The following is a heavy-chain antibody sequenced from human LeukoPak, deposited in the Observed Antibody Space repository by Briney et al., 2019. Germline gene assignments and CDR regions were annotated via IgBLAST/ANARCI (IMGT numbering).Heavy chain of an antibody. CDR3: ARLPTVWFAY. V-gene: IGHV3-66*01. Sequence: TGGSLRLSCAASGFTVSSNYMSWVRQAPGKGLEWVSVIYSGGSTYYADSVKGRFTISRDNSKSTLYLQMNSLRAEDTAVYYCARLPTVWFAYWGQGTLVTVSS. CDR1: GFTVSSNY. D-gene: IGHD4-17*01. CDR2: IYSGGST. J-gene: IGHJ4*02.